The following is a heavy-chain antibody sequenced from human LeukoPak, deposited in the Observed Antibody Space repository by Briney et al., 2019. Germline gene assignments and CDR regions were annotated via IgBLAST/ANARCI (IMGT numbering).Heavy chain of an antibody. Sequence: ASVKVSCKASGYTFTSSHMHWVRQAPGQGFEGMGRINPSGGSTSYAQKFQGRVTMTRDTSTSTVFMELSSLTSDDTAVYYCARDWDSYSSGWYGVDYWGQGTLVTVSS. J-gene: IGHJ4*02. CDR1: GYTFTSSH. V-gene: IGHV1-46*01. D-gene: IGHD6-19*01. CDR2: INPSGGST. CDR3: ARDWDSYSSGWYGVDY.